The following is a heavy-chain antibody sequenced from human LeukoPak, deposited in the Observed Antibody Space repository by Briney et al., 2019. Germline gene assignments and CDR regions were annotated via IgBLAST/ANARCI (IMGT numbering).Heavy chain of an antibody. CDR3: ASTTRGGSSSPNFDY. D-gene: IGHD6-6*01. CDR2: IIPIFGTA. CDR1: GGTFSSYA. J-gene: IGHJ4*02. Sequence: SVKVSCKASGGTFSSYAISWVRQAPGQGLEWMGGIIPIFGTANYAQKFQGRVTITADESTSTAYMELSSLRSEDTAVYYCASTTRGGSSSPNFDYWGQGTLVTVSS. V-gene: IGHV1-69*13.